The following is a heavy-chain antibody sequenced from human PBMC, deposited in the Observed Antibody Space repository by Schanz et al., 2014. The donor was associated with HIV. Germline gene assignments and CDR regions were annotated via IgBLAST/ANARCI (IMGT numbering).Heavy chain of an antibody. CDR3: ARILLSSSGWYGGDY. J-gene: IGHJ4*02. CDR1: GGSFNGYY. CDR2: VYSGGSS. V-gene: IGHV4-59*10. Sequence: QVQLQQWGAGLLKPSETLSLTCAVYGGSFNGYYWTWIRQPAGRGLEWIGRVYSGGSSNYNPSLRSRVTMSVDTSKNQFSLSLSSVTAADTAVYYCARILLSSSGWYGGDYWGQGTLVIVSS. D-gene: IGHD6-19*01.